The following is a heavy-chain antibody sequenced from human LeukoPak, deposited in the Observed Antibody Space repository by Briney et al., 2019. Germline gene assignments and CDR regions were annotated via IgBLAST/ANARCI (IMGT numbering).Heavy chain of an antibody. V-gene: IGHV1-8*01. Sequence: ASVKVSCKASGYTFTSYDINWVRQATGQGLEWMGWMNPNSGNTGYAQNFQGRVTMTRNTSISTAYMELSSLKSEDTAVYYCARCPIAVAGIRSQNWFDPWGQGTLVTVSS. CDR1: GYTFTSYD. CDR2: MNPNSGNT. CDR3: ARCPIAVAGIRSQNWFDP. D-gene: IGHD6-19*01. J-gene: IGHJ5*02.